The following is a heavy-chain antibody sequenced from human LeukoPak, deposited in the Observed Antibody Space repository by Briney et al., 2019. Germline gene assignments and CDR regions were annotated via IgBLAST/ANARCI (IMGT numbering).Heavy chain of an antibody. V-gene: IGHV4-39*07. D-gene: IGHD4-17*01. CDR2: IYYSGST. Sequence: PSETLSLTCTVSGGSISSGGYYWDWIRQPPGKGLEWIGSIYYSGSTYNNPSLKSRVTMAVDTSKNQFSLRLTSVTAADTAVYFCTREDYGDASIDYWGQGTLVTVSS. J-gene: IGHJ4*02. CDR3: TREDYGDASIDY. CDR1: GGSISSGGYY.